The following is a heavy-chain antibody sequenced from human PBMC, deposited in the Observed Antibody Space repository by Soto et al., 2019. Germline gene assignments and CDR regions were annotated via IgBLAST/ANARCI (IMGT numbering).Heavy chain of an antibody. J-gene: IGHJ4*02. CDR3: AKDPAPEYYYDSSGPFDY. CDR1: GFTFSSYA. D-gene: IGHD3-22*01. V-gene: IGHV3-23*01. CDR2: ISGSGGST. Sequence: GGSLRLSCAASGFTFSSYAMSWVRQAPGKGLEWVSAISGSGGSTYYADSVKGRFTISRDNSKNTLYLQMNSLRAEDTAVYYCAKDPAPEYYYDSSGPFDYWGQGTLVTVSS.